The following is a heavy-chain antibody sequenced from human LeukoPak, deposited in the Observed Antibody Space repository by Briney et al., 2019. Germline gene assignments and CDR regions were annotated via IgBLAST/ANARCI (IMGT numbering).Heavy chain of an antibody. V-gene: IGHV1-69*13. CDR2: IIPIFGTA. CDR1: GGTFSSYA. Sequence: SVKVTCKASGGTFSSYAISWVRQAPGQGLEWMGGIIPIFGTANYAQKFQGRVTITADESTSTAYMELSSLRSEDTAVYYCARAPAAYYDYVWGSYRHYYFDYWGQGTLVTVSS. J-gene: IGHJ4*02. CDR3: ARAPAAYYDYVWGSYRHYYFDY. D-gene: IGHD3-16*02.